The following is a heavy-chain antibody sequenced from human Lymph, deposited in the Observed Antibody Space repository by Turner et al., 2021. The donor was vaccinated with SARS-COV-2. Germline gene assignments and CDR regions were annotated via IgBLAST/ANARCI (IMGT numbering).Heavy chain of an antibody. J-gene: IGHJ4*02. Sequence: EVQLLASGGGLLQPGGSLRLPCAASGFTFSSYAMSWVRQAPGKGLEWVSAISGRGVETYYADSVKSRFTISGDNSKNTLYLQMNSLRDEDTAVYYGAKGVRGARIVVVSPYFDYWGQGTLVTVSS. CDR2: ISGRGVET. D-gene: IGHD3-22*01. V-gene: IGHV3-23*01. CDR1: GFTFSSYA. CDR3: AKGVRGARIVVVSPYFDY.